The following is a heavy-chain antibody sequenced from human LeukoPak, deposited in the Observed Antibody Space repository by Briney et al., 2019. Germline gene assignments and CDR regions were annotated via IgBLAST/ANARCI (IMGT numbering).Heavy chain of an antibody. D-gene: IGHD5-24*01. CDR3: ADGSTDY. V-gene: IGHV3-11*01. Sequence: LSLTCTVSGGCITTSSCTWIRQAPGKGLEWVSYISSSGSTINYADSVKGRFTISRDNAKNSLYLQMNSLRAEDTAVYYCADGSTDYWGQGTLVTVSS. J-gene: IGHJ4*02. CDR1: GGCITTSS. CDR2: ISSSGSTI.